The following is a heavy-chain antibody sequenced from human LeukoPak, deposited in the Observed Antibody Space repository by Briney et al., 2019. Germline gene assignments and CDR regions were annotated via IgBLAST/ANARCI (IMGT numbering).Heavy chain of an antibody. D-gene: IGHD1-1*01. CDR1: GGSITSYY. CDR2: IHHTGNS. J-gene: IGHJ3*01. V-gene: IGHV4-59*01. Sequence: SETLSLTCTVSGGSITSYYWNWIRQPPGKGLEWIGYIHHTGNSFFNLSLKSRLFMSVDTSKNQFSLHLNSVTAADTAVYFCAVWSGPLLAFDVWGQGTVVTVSS. CDR3: AVWSGPLLAFDV.